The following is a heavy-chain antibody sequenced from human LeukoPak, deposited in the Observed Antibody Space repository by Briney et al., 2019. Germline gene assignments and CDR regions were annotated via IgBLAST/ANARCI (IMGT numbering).Heavy chain of an antibody. D-gene: IGHD6-13*01. CDR2: ISSSSSYI. Sequence: GGSLRLSCAASGFTFSTYSMNWVRQAPGKGLEWVSSISSSSSYIYYADSVKGRFTISRDNAKNSLYLQMNSLRAEDTAVYYCARGPRNSSYQYFQHWGQGTLVTVSS. V-gene: IGHV3-21*01. CDR3: ARGPRNSSYQYFQH. J-gene: IGHJ1*01. CDR1: GFTFSTYS.